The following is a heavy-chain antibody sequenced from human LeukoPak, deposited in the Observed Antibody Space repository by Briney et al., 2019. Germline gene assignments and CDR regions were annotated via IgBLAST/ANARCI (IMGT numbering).Heavy chain of an antibody. CDR2: IYYSGST. CDR1: GGSISSSSYY. Sequence: PSETLSLTCTVSGGSISSSSYYWGWIRQPPGKGLEWIGSIYYSGSTYYNPSLKSRVTISVDTSKNQFSLKLSSVTAADTAVYYCARKRYYDFWSGYYGNWFDPWGQGTLVTVPS. D-gene: IGHD3-3*01. J-gene: IGHJ5*02. V-gene: IGHV4-39*01. CDR3: ARKRYYDFWSGYYGNWFDP.